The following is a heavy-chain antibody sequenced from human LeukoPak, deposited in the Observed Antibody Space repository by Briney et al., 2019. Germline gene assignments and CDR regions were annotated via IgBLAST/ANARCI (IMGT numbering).Heavy chain of an antibody. CDR2: IYYSGST. CDR1: GGSISSSSYY. Sequence: SETLSLTCTVSGGSISSSSYYWGWIRQAPGKGLEWIGSIYYSGSTYYNPSLKSRVTISVDTSKNQFSLKLSSVTAADTAVYYCARLSAPRYYYDSSGYYNIDYWGQGTLVTVSS. CDR3: ARLSAPRYYYDSSGYYNIDY. J-gene: IGHJ4*02. V-gene: IGHV4-39*01. D-gene: IGHD3-22*01.